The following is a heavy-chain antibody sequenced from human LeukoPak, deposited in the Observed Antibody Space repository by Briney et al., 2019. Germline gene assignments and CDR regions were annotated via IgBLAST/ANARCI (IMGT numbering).Heavy chain of an antibody. Sequence: GGSLTLSCAASGFTLSKHWMTWVRQAPGKGLECVAIIKQDGSEKYYVDSVKGRFTISRDNAKNSLYLQMNSLRVEDTAVYYCGREWAVDFWGQGTLVTVSS. CDR1: GFTLSKHW. CDR2: IKQDGSEK. CDR3: GREWAVDF. J-gene: IGHJ4*02. V-gene: IGHV3-7*01.